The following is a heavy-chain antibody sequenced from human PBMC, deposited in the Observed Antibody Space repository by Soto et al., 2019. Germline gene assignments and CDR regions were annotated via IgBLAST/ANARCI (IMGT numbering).Heavy chain of an antibody. CDR1: GYTVTSYG. D-gene: IGHD3-16*02. CDR3: ARAMITFGGVIVGGIVDFDY. V-gene: IGHV1-18*01. Sequence: QVQLVQSGAEVKKPVASVKVSCKSSGYTVTSYGISGVLQAPGQGSEWMGWVSAYNGDTNYAQKLQGRVTMTTETSTSTAYMELRSLRSDDTAVYYCARAMITFGGVIVGGIVDFDYWGQGTLVTVSS. J-gene: IGHJ4*02. CDR2: VSAYNGDT.